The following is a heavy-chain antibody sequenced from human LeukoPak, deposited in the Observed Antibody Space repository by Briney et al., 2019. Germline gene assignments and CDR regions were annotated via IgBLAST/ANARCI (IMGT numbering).Heavy chain of an antibody. CDR3: AKQNSQLLPEDAFDI. CDR1: GYTFTGYY. D-gene: IGHD2-2*01. V-gene: IGHV1-2*02. CDR2: INPNSGGT. J-gene: IGHJ3*02. Sequence: GASVKVSCKASGYTFTGYYMHWVRQAPGQGLEWMGWINPNSGGTNYAQKFQGRVTMTRDTSISTAYMELSRLRSDDTAVYYCAKQNSQLLPEDAFDIWGQGTMVTVSS.